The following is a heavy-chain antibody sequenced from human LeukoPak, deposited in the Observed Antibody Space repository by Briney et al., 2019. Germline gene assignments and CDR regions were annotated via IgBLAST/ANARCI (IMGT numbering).Heavy chain of an antibody. CDR3: ARDGGSGSYYPFDY. CDR2: ISGSGGST. D-gene: IGHD3-10*01. CDR1: GFTFSSYA. J-gene: IGHJ4*02. V-gene: IGHV3-23*01. Sequence: PGGSLRLSCAASGFTFSSYAMSWVRQAPGKGLEWVSAISGSGGSTYYADSVKGRFTISRDNSKNTLYLQMNSLRAEDTAVYYCARDGGSGSYYPFDYWGQGTLVTVSS.